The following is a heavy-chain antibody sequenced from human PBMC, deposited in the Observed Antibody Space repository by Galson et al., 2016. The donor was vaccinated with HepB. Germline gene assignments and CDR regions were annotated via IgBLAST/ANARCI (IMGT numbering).Heavy chain of an antibody. CDR1: GGSISSSSYY. CDR2: IYYSGST. J-gene: IGHJ6*02. CDR3: ARDPGYGSGSGWGYYYYGMDV. V-gene: IGHV4-39*07. Sequence: SETLSLTCTVSGGSISSSSYYWGWIRQPPGKGLEWIGSIYYSGSTYYNPSLKSRVTISVDTSKNQFSLKLSSVTAADTAVYYCARDPGYGSGSGWGYYYYGMDVWGQGTTVTVSS. D-gene: IGHD3-10*01.